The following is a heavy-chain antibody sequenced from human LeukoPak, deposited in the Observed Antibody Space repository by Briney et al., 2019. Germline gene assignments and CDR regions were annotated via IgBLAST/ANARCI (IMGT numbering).Heavy chain of an antibody. V-gene: IGHV1-18*04. CDR3: ARSDGSRWNYYYYGIDV. CDR2: ISAYNGNI. D-gene: IGHD6-13*01. Sequence: ASVKVSCKASGYPFTSYGINWVRQAPGQGLEWMGWISAYNGNINYAQKLQGRVTMTTDTSTSTAYMELRSLRSDDTAVYYRARSDGSRWNYYYYGIDVWGKGTTVTVSS. CDR1: GYPFTSYG. J-gene: IGHJ6*04.